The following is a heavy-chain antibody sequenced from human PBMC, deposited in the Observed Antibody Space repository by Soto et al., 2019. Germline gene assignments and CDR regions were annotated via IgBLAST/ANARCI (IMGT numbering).Heavy chain of an antibody. Sequence: GGSLRLSCAASGFTFSTYAMHWVRQAPGKGLEWVAVISYDGSNKYYADSVKGRFTISRDSSKNTLYLQMNSLRAEDTAVYYCARDLVTVAGTRSFDYWGQGTLVTVSS. CDR3: ARDLVTVAGTRSFDY. CDR1: GFTFSTYA. CDR2: ISYDGSNK. D-gene: IGHD6-19*01. J-gene: IGHJ4*02. V-gene: IGHV3-30-3*01.